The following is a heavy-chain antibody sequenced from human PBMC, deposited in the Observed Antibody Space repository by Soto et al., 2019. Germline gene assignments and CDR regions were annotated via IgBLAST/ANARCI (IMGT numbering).Heavy chain of an antibody. J-gene: IGHJ6*02. CDR3: ATAYSSSWYIHYYGMDV. Sequence: ASVKVSCKASGGTFSSYAISWVRQAPGQGLEWMGGIIPIFGTANYAQKFQGRVTITADESTSTAYMELSSLRSEDTAVYYCATAYSSSWYIHYYGMDVWGQGTTVTVS. CDR2: IIPIFGTA. V-gene: IGHV1-69*13. D-gene: IGHD6-13*01. CDR1: GGTFSSYA.